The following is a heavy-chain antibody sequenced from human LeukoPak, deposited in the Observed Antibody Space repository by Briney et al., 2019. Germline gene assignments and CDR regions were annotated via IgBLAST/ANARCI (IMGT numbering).Heavy chain of an antibody. CDR1: GFTFSRYG. J-gene: IGHJ6*02. D-gene: IGHD1-1*01. Sequence: GGSLRLSCAASGFTFSRYGMHWVRQAPGKGLEWVAGIVYDGSDKYYGDSVKGRYTISRDDSKNTLYLQMNSLGAEDTAVYYCARASRYESLYYNGLDVWGQGTTIIVSS. V-gene: IGHV3-30*03. CDR3: ARASRYESLYYNGLDV. CDR2: IVYDGSDK.